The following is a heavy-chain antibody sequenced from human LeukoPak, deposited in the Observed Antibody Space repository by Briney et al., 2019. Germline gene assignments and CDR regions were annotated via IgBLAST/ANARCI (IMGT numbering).Heavy chain of an antibody. J-gene: IGHJ5*02. CDR1: GFTFPNYV. Sequence: GGSLRLSCAASGFTFPNYVMSWVRQAPGKGLEWVSGISGSGGNTYYADSVKGRFTISRDNSKNTLYLQMNSLRAEDAAVYYCAKGDGDYRYNWFDPWGQGTLVTVSS. CDR3: AKGDGDYRYNWFDP. V-gene: IGHV3-23*01. CDR2: ISGSGGNT. D-gene: IGHD4-17*01.